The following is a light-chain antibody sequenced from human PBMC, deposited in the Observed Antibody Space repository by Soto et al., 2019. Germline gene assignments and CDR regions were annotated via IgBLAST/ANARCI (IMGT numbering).Light chain of an antibody. V-gene: IGLV1-51*01. CDR3: AAWDTRLSAVL. CDR1: SSNIGSSF. Sequence: QSVLTQPPSVSAAPGQKVTILCSGDSSNIGSSFVSWYQQVPGTAPKLLIYDNDKRHSEIPDRFSASKSGASASLDITGLKTGDEADYHCAAWDTRLSAVLFGGGTKLTVL. CDR2: DND. J-gene: IGLJ2*01.